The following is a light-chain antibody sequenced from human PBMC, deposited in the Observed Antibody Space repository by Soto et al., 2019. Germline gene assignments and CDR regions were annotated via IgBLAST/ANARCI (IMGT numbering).Light chain of an antibody. J-gene: IGLJ1*01. Sequence: QSVLTQPASVSGSPGQSITISCTGTSSDVGGYNYVSWYQQQSGKAPKLMIHEVSNRPSGVSNRFSGSKSGNTASLTISGLQAEDEADYYCSPYTSSRAYVFXIGTKVTVL. CDR2: EVS. CDR3: SPYTSSRAYV. V-gene: IGLV2-14*01. CDR1: SSDVGGYNY.